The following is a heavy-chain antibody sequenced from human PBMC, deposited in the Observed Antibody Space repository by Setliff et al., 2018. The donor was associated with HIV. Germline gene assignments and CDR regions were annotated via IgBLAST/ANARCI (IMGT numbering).Heavy chain of an antibody. D-gene: IGHD3-22*01. Sequence: ASVKVSCKASGYTFSSNDINWVRRATGQGLEWMGWMNPNSGNTGYAQKFQGRVTMTRDTSISTAYMELNNLKFEDTAVYYCARARRDSYDRGRRNHYYIDVWGKGTTVTAP. CDR3: ARARRDSYDRGRRNHYYIDV. CDR2: MNPNSGNT. V-gene: IGHV1-8*01. J-gene: IGHJ6*03. CDR1: GYTFSSND.